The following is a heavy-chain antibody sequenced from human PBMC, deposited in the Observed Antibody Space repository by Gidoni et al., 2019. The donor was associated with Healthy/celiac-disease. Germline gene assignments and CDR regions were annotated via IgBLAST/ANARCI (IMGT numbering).Heavy chain of an antibody. J-gene: IGHJ4*02. D-gene: IGHD3-22*01. CDR3: ARDNDSSGFDY. CDR1: GFTFSSYD. Sequence: VQLVESGGGLVQPGGSLRLSCAASGFTFSSYDMHWVRQATGKGLEWVSAIGTAGDTYYPGSVKGRFTIARENAKNSLYLQMNSLRAGDTAVYYCARDNDSSGFDYWGQGTLVTVSS. CDR2: IGTAGDT. V-gene: IGHV3-13*04.